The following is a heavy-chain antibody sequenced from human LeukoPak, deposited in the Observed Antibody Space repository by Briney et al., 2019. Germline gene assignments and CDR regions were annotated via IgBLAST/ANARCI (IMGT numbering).Heavy chain of an antibody. V-gene: IGHV3-23*01. CDR1: GFTFSSYA. CDR3: AEIAAAGNLFDY. J-gene: IGHJ4*02. CDR2: ISGSGGST. Sequence: PGGSLRLSCAASGFTFSSYAMSWVRQAPGKGLEWVLAISGSGGSTYYADSVKGRFTISRDNSKNTLYLHMNSLRAEDTAVYYCAEIAAAGNLFDYWGQGTLVTVSS. D-gene: IGHD6-13*01.